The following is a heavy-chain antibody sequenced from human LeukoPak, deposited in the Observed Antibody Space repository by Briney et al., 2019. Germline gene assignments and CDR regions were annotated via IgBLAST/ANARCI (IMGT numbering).Heavy chain of an antibody. CDR3: ARGRLQLWSYYFDY. D-gene: IGHD5-18*01. J-gene: IGHJ4*02. Sequence: PGESLKISCAASGFTVSSNYMSWVRQAPEKGLEWVSVIYSGGSTYYADSVKGRFTISRDNSKNTLYLQMNSLRAEDTAVYYCARGRLQLWSYYFDYWGQGTLVTVSS. CDR1: GFTVSSNY. V-gene: IGHV3-53*01. CDR2: IYSGGST.